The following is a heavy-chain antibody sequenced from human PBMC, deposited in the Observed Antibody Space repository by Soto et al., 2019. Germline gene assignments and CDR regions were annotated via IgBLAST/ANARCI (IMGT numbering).Heavy chain of an antibody. CDR2: FDPEDGET. CDR1: GYTLTELS. D-gene: IGHD3-22*01. CDR3: ARTSRYYLHDD. Sequence: ASVKVSCKVSGYTLTELSMHWVRQAPGKGLEWMGGFDPEDGETIYAQKFQGRVTMTGDTSADTAYMELSSLRSEDTAVYYCARTSRYYLHDDWGQGTLVTVGS. V-gene: IGHV1-24*01. J-gene: IGHJ1*01.